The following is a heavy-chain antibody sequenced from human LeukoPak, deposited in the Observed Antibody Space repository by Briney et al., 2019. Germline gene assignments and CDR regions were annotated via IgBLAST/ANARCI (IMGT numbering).Heavy chain of an antibody. J-gene: IGHJ4*02. Sequence: ASVMVSCKASGYTFTSYHMHWVRQAPGQGLEWMGKINLSGGSTTYAQKFQGRVTMTRDTSTSTVYMELSSLRSEDTAVYYCHWVLMVYAEDYWGQGTLVTVSS. CDR3: HWVLMVYAEDY. CDR2: INLSGGST. V-gene: IGHV1-46*01. D-gene: IGHD2-8*01. CDR1: GYTFTSYH.